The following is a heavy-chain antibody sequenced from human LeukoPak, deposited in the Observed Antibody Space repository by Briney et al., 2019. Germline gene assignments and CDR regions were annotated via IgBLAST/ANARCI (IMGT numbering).Heavy chain of an antibody. CDR1: GGTFSSYT. D-gene: IGHD6-19*01. CDR2: IIPILGIA. Sequence: SVKISCKASGGTFSSYTISWVRQAPGQRLEWMGRIIPILGIANYAQKFQGRVTITADKSTSTAYMELSSLRSEDTAVYYCARDPDSSGWIDYWGQGTLVTVSS. V-gene: IGHV1-69*04. J-gene: IGHJ4*02. CDR3: ARDPDSSGWIDY.